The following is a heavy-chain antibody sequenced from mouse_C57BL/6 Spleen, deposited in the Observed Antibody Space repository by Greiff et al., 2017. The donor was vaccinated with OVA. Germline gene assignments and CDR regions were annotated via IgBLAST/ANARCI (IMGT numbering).Heavy chain of an antibody. CDR1: GYSFTSYY. CDR2: IYPGSGNT. J-gene: IGHJ4*01. D-gene: IGHD2-1*01. V-gene: IGHV1-66*01. Sequence: QVHVKQSGPELVKPGASVKISCKASGYSFTSYYIHWVKQRPGQGLEWIGWIYPGSGNTKYNEKFKGKATLTADTSSSTAYMQLSSLTSEDSAVYYCARLYYGNLYAMDYWGQGTSVTVSS. CDR3: ARLYYGNLYAMDY.